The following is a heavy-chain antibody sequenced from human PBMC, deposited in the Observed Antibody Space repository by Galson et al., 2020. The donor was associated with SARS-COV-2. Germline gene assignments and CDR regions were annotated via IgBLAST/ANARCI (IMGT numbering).Heavy chain of an antibody. CDR3: ARVRLRFLEGIWGYYYYYMDV. D-gene: IGHD3-3*01. CDR2: ISSSCSTI. V-gene: IGHV3-11*01. Sequence: NSWGSLSLTCAASGFTISDYYMSWIRQAPGTGLEWVSYISSSCSTIYYSDSVKGRFTTSRDNTKNSLYLQMNSLRAEDTAVYYCARVRLRFLEGIWGYYYYYMDVWGKGTTVTVSS. CDR1: GFTISDYY. J-gene: IGHJ6*03.